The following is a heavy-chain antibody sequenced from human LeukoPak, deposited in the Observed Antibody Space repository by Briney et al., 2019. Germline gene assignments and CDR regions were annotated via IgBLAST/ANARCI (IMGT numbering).Heavy chain of an antibody. J-gene: IGHJ4*02. Sequence: GGSLRLSCAASGFTFSSYWMRWVRQAPGKGLEWVANIKQDGSEKYYVDSVKGRFTISRDNAKNSLYLQMNSLRAEDTAVYYCARDPQWLVNYFDYWGQGTLVTVSS. CDR2: IKQDGSEK. V-gene: IGHV3-7*01. D-gene: IGHD6-19*01. CDR3: ARDPQWLVNYFDY. CDR1: GFTFSSYW.